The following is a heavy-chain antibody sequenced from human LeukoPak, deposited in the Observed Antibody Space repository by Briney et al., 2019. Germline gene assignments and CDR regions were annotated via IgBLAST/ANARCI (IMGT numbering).Heavy chain of an antibody. CDR1: GGTFSSYA. Sequence: SVKVSCKASGGTFSSYAISWARQAPGQGLEWMGGIIPIFGTANYAQKFQGRVTITTDESTSTAYMELSSLRSEDTAVYYCARTDYHGSGWYGDFDYWGQGTLVTVSS. V-gene: IGHV1-69*05. J-gene: IGHJ4*02. CDR3: ARTDYHGSGWYGDFDY. CDR2: IIPIFGTA. D-gene: IGHD6-19*01.